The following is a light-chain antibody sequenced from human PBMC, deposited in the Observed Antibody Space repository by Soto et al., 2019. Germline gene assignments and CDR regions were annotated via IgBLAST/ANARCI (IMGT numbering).Light chain of an antibody. CDR1: QGINIY. CDR3: QQYNSYRT. Sequence: IQLTQSPSSLSASVGDRVTLTCRASQGINIYLAWYQQKPGKAPKLLIYAASGLQSGVPSRFSGSGSGTEFTLTISSLQPDDFATYYCQQYNSYRTFGQGTKVDI. V-gene: IGKV1-9*01. J-gene: IGKJ1*01. CDR2: AAS.